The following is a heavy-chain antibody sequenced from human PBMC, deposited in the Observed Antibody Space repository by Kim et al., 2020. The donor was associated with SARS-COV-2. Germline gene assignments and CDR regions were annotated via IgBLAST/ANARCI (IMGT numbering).Heavy chain of an antibody. J-gene: IGHJ2*01. CDR1: GFTFSSYA. CDR3: AKVSAAAAHLSSYWYFDL. V-gene: IGHV3-23*01. Sequence: GGSLRLSCAASGFTFSSYAMSWVRQAPGKGLEWVSAISGSGGSTYYADSVKGRFTISRDNSKNTLYLQMNSLRAEDTAVYYCAKVSAAAAHLSSYWYFDLWGRGTLVTVSS. CDR2: ISGSGGST. D-gene: IGHD6-13*01.